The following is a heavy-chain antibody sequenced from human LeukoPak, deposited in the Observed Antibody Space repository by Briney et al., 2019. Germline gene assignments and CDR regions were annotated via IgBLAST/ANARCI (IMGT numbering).Heavy chain of an antibody. CDR3: AKMQGYFDY. CDR2: ITGGGGTT. CDR1: GLTFSSYG. J-gene: IGHJ4*02. V-gene: IGHV3-23*01. Sequence: GGSLRLSCEASGLTFSSYGMSWVRQSPGKGLQWVSAITGGGGTTYYADSVKGRFTISRDNSKNMLYLQMNSLRAEDTAVYYCAKMQGYFDYWGQGTLVPVSS.